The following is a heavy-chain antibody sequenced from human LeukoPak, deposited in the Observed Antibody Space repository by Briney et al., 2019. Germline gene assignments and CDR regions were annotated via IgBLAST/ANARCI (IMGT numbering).Heavy chain of an antibody. J-gene: IGHJ5*02. CDR3: ASFGISRFDP. CDR2: FDPEDGET. CDR1: GYTLTELS. V-gene: IGHV1-24*01. Sequence: GSVKVSCKVSGYTLTELSMHWVRQAPGKGLEWMGGFDPEDGETIYAQKFQGRVTMTEDTSTDTAYMELSSLRSEDTAVYYCASFGISRFDPWSQGTLVTVSS. D-gene: IGHD2-15*01.